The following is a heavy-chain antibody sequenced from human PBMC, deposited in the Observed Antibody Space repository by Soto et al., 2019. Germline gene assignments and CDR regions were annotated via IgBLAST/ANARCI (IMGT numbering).Heavy chain of an antibody. CDR1: GFTFSSYA. CDR2: ISGSGGST. D-gene: IGHD4-17*01. Sequence: EVQLLESGGGLVQPGGSLRLSCAASGFTFSSYAMSWVRQAPGKGLEWVSAISGSGGSTYYADSVKGRFTISRDNSKNTLYLQMNSVRAEVTAVYYCAKDLFGDYGEQWGQGTLVTVSS. V-gene: IGHV3-23*01. CDR3: AKDLFGDYGEQ. J-gene: IGHJ4*02.